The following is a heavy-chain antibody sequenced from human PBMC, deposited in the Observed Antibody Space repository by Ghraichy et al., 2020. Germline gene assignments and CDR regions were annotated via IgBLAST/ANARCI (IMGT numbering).Heavy chain of an antibody. CDR3: AKEDAVSAVPDY. CDR2: IAGSGGNT. Sequence: GGSLRLSCAASGLIFSSYAMTWVHQAPGKGLEWISAIAGSGGNTYYADFAEGRFTISRDNSRNTLYLQMNSLRAEDTAVYYCAKEDAVSAVPDYWGQGTLVTVSS. J-gene: IGHJ4*02. V-gene: IGHV3-23*01. D-gene: IGHD2-15*01. CDR1: GLIFSSYA.